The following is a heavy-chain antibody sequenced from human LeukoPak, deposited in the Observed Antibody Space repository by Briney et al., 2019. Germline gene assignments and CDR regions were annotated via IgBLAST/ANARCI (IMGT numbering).Heavy chain of an antibody. V-gene: IGHV3-30*03. CDR2: ISYDGSNK. D-gene: IGHD3-10*01. J-gene: IGHJ4*02. CDR1: GFTFSSYG. Sequence: PGGSLRLSCAASGFTFSSYGMHWVRQAPGKGLEWVAVISYDGSNKYYADSVKGRFTISRDNSKNTLYLQMNSLRAEDTAVYYCARPRGQQLLWFGELLYPPDYWGQGTLVTVSS. CDR3: ARPRGQQLLWFGELLYPPDY.